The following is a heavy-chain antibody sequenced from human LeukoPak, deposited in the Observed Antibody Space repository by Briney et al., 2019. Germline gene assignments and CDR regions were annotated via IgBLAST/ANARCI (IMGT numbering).Heavy chain of an antibody. CDR2: IGYDGINK. Sequence: PGGSLRLSCAASGFSFSNYDMHWVRQAPGKGLEWVTFIGYDGINKQYADSVKGRFTISRDNSKNTMYLQMNSLRAEDTAVYYCAKDPIFCKSSSCNRRMADYWGQGTLVSVSS. V-gene: IGHV3-30*02. CDR1: GFSFSNYD. CDR3: AKDPIFCKSSSCNRRMADY. D-gene: IGHD2-2*01. J-gene: IGHJ4*02.